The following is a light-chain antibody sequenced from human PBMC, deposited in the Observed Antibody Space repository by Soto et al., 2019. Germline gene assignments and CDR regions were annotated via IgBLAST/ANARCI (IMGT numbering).Light chain of an antibody. Sequence: DIQMTQSPSSQSTSVGDRVTITCRASQNIGNYLNWYQRKPGEAPKLLIYAASSLQSGVPSRFSGSGSGTDFALTISSLQPEDFATYYCQQSYSIPWTFGQGTEVEIK. CDR2: AAS. CDR3: QQSYSIPWT. J-gene: IGKJ1*01. V-gene: IGKV1-39*01. CDR1: QNIGNY.